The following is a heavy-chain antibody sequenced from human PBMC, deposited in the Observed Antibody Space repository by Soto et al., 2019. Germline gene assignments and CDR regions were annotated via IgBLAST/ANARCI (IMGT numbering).Heavy chain of an antibody. D-gene: IGHD5-18*01. Sequence: QLQLQESGSGLVKPSQTLSLTCAVSGGSISSGGYSWSWIRQPPGKGLEWIGYIYHSGSTYYNPSLSRRVTIAVDRSKNQFSLKLSSVTAADTAVYYSARVGGGGYSYGLDYWGQGTLVTVSS. V-gene: IGHV4-30-2*01. CDR1: GGSISSGGYS. CDR3: ARVGGGGYSYGLDY. J-gene: IGHJ4*02. CDR2: IYHSGST.